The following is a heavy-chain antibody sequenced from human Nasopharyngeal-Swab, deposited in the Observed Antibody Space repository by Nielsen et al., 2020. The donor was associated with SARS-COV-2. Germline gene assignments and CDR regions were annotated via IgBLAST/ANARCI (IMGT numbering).Heavy chain of an antibody. J-gene: IGHJ4*02. D-gene: IGHD4-17*01. CDR1: GFTFDDYA. CDR2: ISWNSGSI. Sequence: SLKISCAASGFTFDDYAMHWVRQAPGKGLELVSGISWNSGSIGYADSVKGRFTISRDNAKNSLYLQMNSLRAEDTALYYCAKDSSGYGDYVGFDYWGQGTLVTVSS. V-gene: IGHV3-9*01. CDR3: AKDSSGYGDYVGFDY.